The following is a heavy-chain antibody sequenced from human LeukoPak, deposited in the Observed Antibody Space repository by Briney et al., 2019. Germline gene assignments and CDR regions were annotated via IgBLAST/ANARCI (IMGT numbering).Heavy chain of an antibody. CDR3: ARDSTYYYDSGSSGPHYFDF. J-gene: IGHJ4*02. D-gene: IGHD3-10*01. Sequence: GRSLRLSCAASGFTFSSYAMHWVRQAPGKGLEWVALISYHGDITYYADSVKGRFTLSRDNSETTLFLQLNSLRAEDTAVYYCARDSTYYYDSGSSGPHYFDFWGQGTLVTVSS. CDR1: GFTFSSYA. V-gene: IGHV3-30*01. CDR2: ISYHGDIT.